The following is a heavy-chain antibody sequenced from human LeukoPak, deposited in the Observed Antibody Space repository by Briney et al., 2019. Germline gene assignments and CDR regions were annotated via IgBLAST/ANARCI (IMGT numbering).Heavy chain of an antibody. CDR1: GGSVSSSSYY. V-gene: IGHV4-30-4*01. J-gene: IGHJ4*02. CDR3: ARVPGSYYNDVYYFDY. D-gene: IGHD3-10*01. CDR2: IYYSGST. Sequence: SETLSLTCTVSGGSVSSSSYYWSWIRQPPGKGLEWIGYIYYSGSTYYNPSLKSRVTISVDTSKNQFSLKLSSVTAADTAVYYCARVPGSYYNDVYYFDYWGQGTLVTVSS.